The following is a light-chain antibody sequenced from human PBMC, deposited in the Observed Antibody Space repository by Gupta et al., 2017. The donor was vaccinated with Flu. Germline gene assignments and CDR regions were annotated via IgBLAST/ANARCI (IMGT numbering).Light chain of an antibody. CDR1: QSLNRSY. CDR2: GAS. Sequence: GATSVSPASRATLSCKAIQSLNRSYEAWYHQKPGRSPKLLLFGASSSATGMPDKMSGGRSSRAFTLTIIRREPEDNAIYYCQQYALSPKTFGQGTKVEV. J-gene: IGKJ1*01. CDR3: QQYALSPKT. V-gene: IGKV3-20*01.